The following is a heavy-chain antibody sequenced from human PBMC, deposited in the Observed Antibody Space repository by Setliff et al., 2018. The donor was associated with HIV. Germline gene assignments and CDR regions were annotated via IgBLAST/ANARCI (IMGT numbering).Heavy chain of an antibody. V-gene: IGHV1-2*02. CDR1: GYTFIDYF. Sequence: GASVKVSCKASGYTFIDYFLHWVRQAPGQGLEWMGWINPNSGGTTYAQNFQGRVTMTRDTSISTAYMELSGLRSDDTAVYYCARARYGDYYYYMDVWGKGTTVTVSS. D-gene: IGHD4-17*01. CDR3: ARARYGDYYYYMDV. J-gene: IGHJ6*03. CDR2: INPNSGGT.